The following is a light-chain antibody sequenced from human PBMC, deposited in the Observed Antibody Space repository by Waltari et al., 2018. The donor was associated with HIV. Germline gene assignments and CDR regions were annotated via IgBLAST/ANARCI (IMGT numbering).Light chain of an antibody. V-gene: IGLV3-25*03. Sequence: ELTQPPSVSVSPGQTARITCSGGALPKQYAYWYRQKPGQAPVLVIYKNIERPSGIPERFSGSRSGTTVTLTITEVQAEDEADYDCQSADSDAIRGVFGGGTKLTVL. CDR1: ALPKQY. J-gene: IGLJ3*02. CDR2: KNI. CDR3: QSADSDAIRGV.